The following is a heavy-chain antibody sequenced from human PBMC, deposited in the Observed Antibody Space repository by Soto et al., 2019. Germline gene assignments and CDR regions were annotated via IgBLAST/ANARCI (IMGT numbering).Heavy chain of an antibody. D-gene: IGHD6-19*01. CDR3: ARGSGWYEAEAFDM. Sequence: QVQLVESGGGLVQPGGSLRLSCAASGFTFGDYEMSWIRQAAGKGPEWVSFLSRSGNTIYYADSVKGRFSISRDNAENSLYLQMESLRVEETATYFCARGSGWYEAEAFDMWGQGTMVTVSA. J-gene: IGHJ3*02. CDR2: LSRSGNTI. V-gene: IGHV3-11*01. CDR1: GFTFGDYE.